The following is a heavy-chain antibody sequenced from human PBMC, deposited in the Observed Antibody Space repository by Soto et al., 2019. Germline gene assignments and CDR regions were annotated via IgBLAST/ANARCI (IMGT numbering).Heavy chain of an antibody. D-gene: IGHD5-18*01. J-gene: IGHJ1*01. V-gene: IGHV5-51*01. CDR3: ARQHTDLLHRPAD. CDR2: IYPGDSDT. Sequence: PGESLKISCKGSGYSFTSYWIGWVRQMPGKGLEWMGIIYPGDSDTRYSPSFQGQVTISADKSISTAYLQWSSLKASDTAMYYCARQHTDLLHRPADWGQGTLVPVSS. CDR1: GYSFTSYW.